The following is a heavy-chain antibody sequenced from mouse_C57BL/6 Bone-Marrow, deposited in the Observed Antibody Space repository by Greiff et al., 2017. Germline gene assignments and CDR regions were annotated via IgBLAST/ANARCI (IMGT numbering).Heavy chain of an antibody. Sequence: VQLQQSGPELVKPGASVKISCKASGYSFTGYYMNWVKQSPEKSLEWIGEINPSTGGTTYNQKFKAKATLTVDKSSSTAYMQLKSLTSEDSAVYYCARMDYDGAMDYWGQGTSVTVSS. D-gene: IGHD2-4*01. V-gene: IGHV1-42*01. J-gene: IGHJ4*01. CDR3: ARMDYDGAMDY. CDR2: INPSTGGT. CDR1: GYSFTGYY.